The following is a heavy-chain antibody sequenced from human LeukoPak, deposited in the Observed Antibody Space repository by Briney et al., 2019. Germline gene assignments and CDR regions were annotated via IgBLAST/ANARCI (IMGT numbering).Heavy chain of an antibody. CDR1: GYTFTSYG. CDR3: AREGITMVRGVFDY. D-gene: IGHD3-10*01. V-gene: IGHV1-18*01. J-gene: IGHJ4*02. Sequence: ASVKVSCKASGYTFTSYGISWVRQAPGQGLEWMGWISAYNGNTNYAQKLQGRVTMTTDTSTSTAYMELRSLRSGDTAVYYCAREGITMVRGVFDYWGQGTLVTVSS. CDR2: ISAYNGNT.